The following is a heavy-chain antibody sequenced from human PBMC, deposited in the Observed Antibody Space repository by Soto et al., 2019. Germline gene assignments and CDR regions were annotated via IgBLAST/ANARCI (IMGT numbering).Heavy chain of an antibody. CDR2: INPSGGST. V-gene: IGHV1-46*01. CDR3: AGQERGRITKLNSWFDP. Sequence: ASVKVSCKASGYTFTSYAMHWVRQAPGQGLEWMGIINPSGGSTSYAQKFQGRVTMTRDTSTSTVYMELSSLRSEDTAVYYCAGQERGRITKLNSWFDPGAREPWSPSPQ. CDR1: GYTFTSYA. J-gene: IGHJ5*02. D-gene: IGHD3-10*01.